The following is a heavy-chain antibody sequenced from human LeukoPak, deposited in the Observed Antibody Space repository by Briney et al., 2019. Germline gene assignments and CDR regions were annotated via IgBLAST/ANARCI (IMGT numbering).Heavy chain of an antibody. CDR1: GGSFSGYY. Sequence: SETLSLTCAVYGGSFSGYYWSWIRQPPGKGLEWIGEINHSGSTNYNPSLKSRVTISVDTSKNQFSLKLSSVTAADTAVYYCARGSSGWYTEFNWFDPWGQGTLVTVSS. J-gene: IGHJ5*02. CDR3: ARGSSGWYTEFNWFDP. V-gene: IGHV4-34*01. D-gene: IGHD6-19*01. CDR2: INHSGST.